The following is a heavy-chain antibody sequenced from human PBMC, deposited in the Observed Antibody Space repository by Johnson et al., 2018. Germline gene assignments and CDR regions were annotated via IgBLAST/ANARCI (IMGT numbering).Heavy chain of an antibody. D-gene: IGHD3-3*01. V-gene: IGHV3-30-3*01. CDR2: ISYDGSNK. CDR3: AKGVTIFGVVTQAYYYMDV. CDR1: GFTFSSYA. Sequence: VQLVESGGGLVKPGGSLRLSCAASGFTFSSYAMHWVRQAPGKGLEWVAVISYDGSNKYYADSVKGRFTISRDNSKNTLYLQMNSLRAEDTAVYYCAKGVTIFGVVTQAYYYMDVWGKGTTVTVSS. J-gene: IGHJ6*03.